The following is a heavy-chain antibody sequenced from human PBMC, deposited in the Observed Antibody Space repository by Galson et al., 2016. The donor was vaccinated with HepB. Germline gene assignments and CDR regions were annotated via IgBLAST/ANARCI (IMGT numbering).Heavy chain of an antibody. D-gene: IGHD3-22*01. V-gene: IGHV3-48*02. CDR2: IGSRSSPI. CDR3: ARVDEGYYYLIDY. Sequence: SLRLSCAASGFTFSSYALNWVRQAPGKGLEWVSYIGSRSSPIHYADSVKGRFTISRDNAKNSLYLQMNSLRDEDMAVYYCARVDEGYYYLIDYWGQGTLVTVSS. CDR1: GFTFSSYA. J-gene: IGHJ4*02.